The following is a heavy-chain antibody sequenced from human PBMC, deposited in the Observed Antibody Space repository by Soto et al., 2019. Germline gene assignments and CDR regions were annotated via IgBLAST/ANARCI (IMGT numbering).Heavy chain of an antibody. V-gene: IGHV4-59*08. D-gene: IGHD3-16*01. CDR1: GGSISDYY. Sequence: QVQLQESGPGLVKPSETLSLSCTVSGGSISDYYWSWVRQPPGKGLEWIGHISSSGSTNYNPYLNSQVTISVDTSKSHFSLKMSSVTAADTAVDYCAKGQGVLGPWGQGPWSPSPQ. CDR2: ISSSGST. J-gene: IGHJ5*02. CDR3: AKGQGVLGP.